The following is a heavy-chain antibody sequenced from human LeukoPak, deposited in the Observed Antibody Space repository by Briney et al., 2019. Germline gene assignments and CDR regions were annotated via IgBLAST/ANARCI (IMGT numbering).Heavy chain of an antibody. J-gene: IGHJ6*02. D-gene: IGHD6-13*01. CDR2: ISSSSSTI. CDR3: ARDTIAAAGVVSGMDV. CDR1: GFTFSSYS. Sequence: PGRSLRLSCAASGFTFSSYSMNWVRQAPGKGLEWVSYISSSSSTIYYADSVKGRFTISRDNAKNSLYLQMNSLRAEDTAVYYCARDTIAAAGVVSGMDVWGQGTTVTVSS. V-gene: IGHV3-48*04.